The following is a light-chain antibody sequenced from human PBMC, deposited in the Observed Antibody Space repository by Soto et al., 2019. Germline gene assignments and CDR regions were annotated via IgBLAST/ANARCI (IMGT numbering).Light chain of an antibody. J-gene: IGKJ1*01. Sequence: EIVMTQSPATLSVSPGERATLSCRASQSVSSNLAWFHQRPGQAPRLLIYGASTRATGIPARFSGSGSGTEFTLTIGSLQSEDFAVYYCQQYNNWPPWTFGQGTKVDIK. CDR3: QQYNNWPPWT. CDR1: QSVSSN. V-gene: IGKV3-15*01. CDR2: GAS.